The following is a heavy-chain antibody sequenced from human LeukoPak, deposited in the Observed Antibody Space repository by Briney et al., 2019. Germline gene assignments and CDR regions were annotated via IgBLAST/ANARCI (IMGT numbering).Heavy chain of an antibody. V-gene: IGHV4-39*01. CDR3: ARHPTRRDVYDHLDY. Sequence: SETLSLTCTVSGVSISSGNYGWAWLRQPPGKGPEWIGIIFYSGSTYYTPSLNSRVTISVYTSKNQFSLKVPSVTAADTAVYYCARHPTRRDVYDHLDYWGQGTLVTVSS. J-gene: IGHJ4*02. CDR2: IFYSGST. D-gene: IGHD5/OR15-5a*01. CDR1: GVSISSGNYG.